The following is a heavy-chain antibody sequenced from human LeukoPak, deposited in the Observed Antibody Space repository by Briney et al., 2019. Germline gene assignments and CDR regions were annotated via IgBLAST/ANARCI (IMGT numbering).Heavy chain of an antibody. D-gene: IGHD6-19*01. CDR3: ARARSSGWYQAGWFDP. Sequence: SETLSLTCTVSGGSINGYYWSWIRQPPGKGLEWIGYIYYSGSTNSNPSLKSRVTISVDTSKNQFSLKLSSVTAADTAVYYCARARSSGWYQAGWFDPWGQGTLVTVSS. V-gene: IGHV4-59*01. CDR1: GGSINGYY. CDR2: IYYSGST. J-gene: IGHJ5*02.